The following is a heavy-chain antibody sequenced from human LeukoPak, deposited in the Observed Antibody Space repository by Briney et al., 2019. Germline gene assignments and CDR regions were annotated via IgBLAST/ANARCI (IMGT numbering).Heavy chain of an antibody. V-gene: IGHV4-4*07. CDR3: ARDSGTTGEVKFDP. CDR2: IYVSGST. Sequence: SETLSLTCTVSGGSTSSYYWSWIRQSAGKGLEWIGRIYVSGSTTYDPSLNSRVTMSLDTSKNQFSLKLRSVTAADTAVYYCARDSGTTGEVKFDPWGQGTLVTVSS. D-gene: IGHD3-10*01. J-gene: IGHJ5*02. CDR1: GGSTSSYY.